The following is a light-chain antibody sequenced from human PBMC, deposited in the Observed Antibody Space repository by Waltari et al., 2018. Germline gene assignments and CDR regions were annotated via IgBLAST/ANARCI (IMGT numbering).Light chain of an antibody. Sequence: EVLMTQSPAPLSVSPGERATLSCRASQSISGNLAWYQQKPGQAPRLVIYAASTRATGIPARFSGSGSGTDFTLTITGLQSEDFAVYYCQQYHYWPPWTFGQGTTVEI. CDR2: AAS. J-gene: IGKJ1*01. CDR3: QQYHYWPPWT. V-gene: IGKV3-15*01. CDR1: QSISGN.